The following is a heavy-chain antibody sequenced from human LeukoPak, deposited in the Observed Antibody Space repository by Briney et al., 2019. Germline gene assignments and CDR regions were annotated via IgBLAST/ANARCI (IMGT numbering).Heavy chain of an antibody. J-gene: IGHJ4*02. V-gene: IGHV4-59*01. CDR1: GGSISSYY. CDR2: IYYSGST. D-gene: IGHD2-15*01. Sequence: PSETLSLTYTVSGGSISSYYWSWIRQPPGKGLEWIGYIYYSGSTNYNPSLKSRVTISVDTSKNQFSLKLSSVTAADTAVYYCARDLGGTFDYWGQGTLVTASS. CDR3: ARDLGGTFDY.